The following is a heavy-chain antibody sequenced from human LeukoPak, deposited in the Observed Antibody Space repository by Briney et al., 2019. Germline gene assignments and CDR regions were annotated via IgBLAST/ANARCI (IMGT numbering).Heavy chain of an antibody. J-gene: IGHJ5*02. CDR2: IKQDGSDK. CDR3: ARPNWNNWFDP. CDR1: GFTFSAYW. V-gene: IGHV3-7*03. Sequence: GGSLRLSCAASGFTFSAYWMSWVRQAPGKGLEWVANIKQDGSDKYYVDSVKGRFTISRDNAKNSLYLQMNSLRAEDTAVYYCARPNWNNWFDPWGQGTLVTVSS. D-gene: IGHD1-1*01.